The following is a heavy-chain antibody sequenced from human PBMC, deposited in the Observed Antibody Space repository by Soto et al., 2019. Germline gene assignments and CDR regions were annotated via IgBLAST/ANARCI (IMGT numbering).Heavy chain of an antibody. J-gene: IGHJ5*02. CDR1: GFTFDDYA. CDR2: ISWNSGSI. Sequence: EVQLVESGGGLVQPGRSLRLSCAASGFTFDDYAMHGVRHAPGKSLAFVSGISWNSGSIGYADSVKGRFTISRDNAKNSLYLQMNSLRAEDTALYYCAKDIRSSSWPTNWFDPWGQGTLVTVSS. CDR3: AKDIRSSSWPTNWFDP. V-gene: IGHV3-9*01. D-gene: IGHD6-13*01.